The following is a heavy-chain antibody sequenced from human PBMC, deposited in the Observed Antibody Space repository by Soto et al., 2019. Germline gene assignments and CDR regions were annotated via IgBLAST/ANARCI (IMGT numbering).Heavy chain of an antibody. Sequence: QVQLVQSGAEVKKPGSSVKVSCKASGGTLSSYSINWVRQAPGQGREWMGEIIPIFGTENYAQKFQGRVTITADESTSTAYLELSSLRSEDTAVYYCARDGGRNSGGIDYWGQGTVVTVSS. V-gene: IGHV1-69*01. CDR3: ARDGGRNSGGIDY. D-gene: IGHD1-26*01. J-gene: IGHJ4*02. CDR1: GGTLSSYS. CDR2: IIPIFGTE.